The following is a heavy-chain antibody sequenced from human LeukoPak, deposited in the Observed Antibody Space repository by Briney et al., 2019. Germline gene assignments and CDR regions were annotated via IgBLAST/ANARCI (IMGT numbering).Heavy chain of an antibody. J-gene: IGHJ6*02. D-gene: IGHD4-23*01. CDR3: AKDTGGNGAYFYAMDV. Sequence: PGRSLRLCCVGSGFAFHNYAMHWVRRPPGKGLEWVSAINWNSDTKAYADSVKGRFTISRDRARNSLYLQMDSLRPEDTALYYCAKDTGGNGAYFYAMDVWGQGTSVTVSS. CDR2: INWNSDTK. V-gene: IGHV3-9*01. CDR1: GFAFHNYA.